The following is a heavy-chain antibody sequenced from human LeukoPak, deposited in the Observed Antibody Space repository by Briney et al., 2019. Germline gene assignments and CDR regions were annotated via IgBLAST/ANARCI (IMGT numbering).Heavy chain of an antibody. Sequence: GGSLRLSCAASGFTVSSTYMSWVRQTPGKGIEWVSVIDSGGKVYYIDSVKGRFTISRDTSKNTLYLQMNSLRVEDTAVYFCAGRHCSGGGCYFAGADPFDYWGQGTLVTVSS. J-gene: IGHJ4*02. D-gene: IGHD2-15*01. CDR2: IDSGGKV. CDR1: GFTVSSTY. CDR3: AGRHCSGGGCYFAGADPFDY. V-gene: IGHV3-53*01.